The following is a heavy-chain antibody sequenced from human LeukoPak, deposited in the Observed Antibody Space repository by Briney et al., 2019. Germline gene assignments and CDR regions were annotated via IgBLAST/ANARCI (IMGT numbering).Heavy chain of an antibody. D-gene: IGHD5-12*01. CDR1: GFAFSSYA. CDR2: ISGSGGST. Sequence: GGSLRLSCAASGFAFSSYAISWVRQAPGRGLEWVSSISGSGGSTYYADSVKGRFTISRDNFKNTLYLQMNSLRVEDTAVYYCAKDRGRYSYGSVDYWGQGTLVTVSS. CDR3: AKDRGRYSYGSVDY. J-gene: IGHJ4*02. V-gene: IGHV3-23*01.